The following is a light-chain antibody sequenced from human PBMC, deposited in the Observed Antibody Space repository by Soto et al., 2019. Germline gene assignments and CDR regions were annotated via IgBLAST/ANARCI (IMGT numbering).Light chain of an antibody. CDR3: RSYTSSSTVV. J-gene: IGLJ3*02. V-gene: IGLV2-14*01. CDR2: EVS. CDR1: SSDVGGYNY. Sequence: QPVLTQPASVSGSPGQSITISCTGTSSDVGGYNYVSWYQQHPGKAPKLMIYEVSNRPSGVSNRFSGSKSGNTASLTISGLQAEDEADYYCRSYTSSSTVVFGGGTKLTVL.